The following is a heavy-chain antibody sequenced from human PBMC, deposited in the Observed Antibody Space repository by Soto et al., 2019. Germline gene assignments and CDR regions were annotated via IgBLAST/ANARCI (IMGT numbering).Heavy chain of an antibody. D-gene: IGHD3-3*01. CDR1: GYTLTELS. V-gene: IGHV1-24*01. J-gene: IGHJ4*02. CDR3: ATEPPLTPWSGYSPYFDY. CDR2: FDPEDGET. Sequence: GASVKVSCKVSGYTLTELSMHWVRQAPGKGLEWMGGFDPEDGETIYAQKFQGRVTMTEDTSTDTAYMELSSLRSEDTAVYYCATEPPLTPWSGYSPYFDYWGQGTLVNVSS.